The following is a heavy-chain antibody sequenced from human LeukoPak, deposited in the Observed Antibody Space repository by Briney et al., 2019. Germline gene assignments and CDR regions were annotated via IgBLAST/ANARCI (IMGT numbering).Heavy chain of an antibody. CDR2: IYSGGDT. CDR1: GLIVSSNY. J-gene: IGHJ2*01. CDR3: ARWSYPQGWYFDL. Sequence: PGGSLRLSCAASGLIVSSNYMSWVRQAPGKGLEWVSIIYSGGDTYHADSVKGRFTLSRDNSKNTLYLQMNSLRVDDTAVYYCARWSYPQGWYFDLWGRGTLVTVSS. V-gene: IGHV3-53*01. D-gene: IGHD1-26*01.